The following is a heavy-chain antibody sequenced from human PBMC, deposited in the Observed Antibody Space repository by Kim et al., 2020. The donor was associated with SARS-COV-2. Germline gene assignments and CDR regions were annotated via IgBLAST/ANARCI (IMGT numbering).Heavy chain of an antibody. CDR3: ARQGYYGDYTFDY. Sequence: YSPSFQGQVTISADKSISTAYLQWSSLKASDTAMYYCARQGYYGDYTFDYWGQGTLVTVSS. J-gene: IGHJ4*02. D-gene: IGHD4-17*01. V-gene: IGHV5-51*01.